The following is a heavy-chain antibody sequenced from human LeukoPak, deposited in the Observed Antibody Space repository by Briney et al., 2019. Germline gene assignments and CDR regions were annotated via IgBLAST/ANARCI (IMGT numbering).Heavy chain of an antibody. J-gene: IGHJ5*02. CDR2: IIPIFGTA. Sequence: SVKVSCKASGGTFSSYAISWVRQAPGQGLEWMGGIIPIFGTANYAQKFQGGVTITADKSTSTAYMELSSLRSEDTAVYYCARTILYRNWFDPWGQGTLVTVSS. V-gene: IGHV1-69*06. CDR1: GGTFSSYA. D-gene: IGHD2-8*01. CDR3: ARTILYRNWFDP.